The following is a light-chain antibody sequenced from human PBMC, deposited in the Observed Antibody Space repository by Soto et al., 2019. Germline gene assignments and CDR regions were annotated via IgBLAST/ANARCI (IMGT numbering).Light chain of an antibody. CDR2: DAS. Sequence: EIVLTQSPATLSLSPGETATLSCRASQSVSSYLVWYQQKPGQAPRLLIYDASNRATGTPARFSGSGSGTDFTLTISTLEPEDFAVYYCQQRGNWPLTFGGGTKVDIK. V-gene: IGKV3-11*01. CDR3: QQRGNWPLT. J-gene: IGKJ4*01. CDR1: QSVSSY.